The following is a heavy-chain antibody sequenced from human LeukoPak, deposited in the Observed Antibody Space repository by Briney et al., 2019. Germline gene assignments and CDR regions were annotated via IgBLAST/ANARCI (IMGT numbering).Heavy chain of an antibody. CDR2: IIPIFGTA. D-gene: IGHD1-26*01. Sequence: GASVKVSCKASGGTFSSYAISWVRQARGQGLEWMGGIIPIFGTANYAQKFQGRVTITADESTSTAYMELSSLRSEDTAVYYCARARIVGATRGGYYYYYMDVWGKGTTVTISS. V-gene: IGHV1-69*13. CDR3: ARARIVGATRGGYYYYYMDV. CDR1: GGTFSSYA. J-gene: IGHJ6*03.